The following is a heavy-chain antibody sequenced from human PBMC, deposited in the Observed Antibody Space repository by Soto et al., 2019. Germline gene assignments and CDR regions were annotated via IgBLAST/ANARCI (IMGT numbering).Heavy chain of an antibody. CDR2: INHSGNT. J-gene: IGHJ5*01. CDR3: ARGRGEFYS. V-gene: IGHV4-34*01. CDR1: GASLSDNY. D-gene: IGHD3-16*01. Sequence: PSKPLYLTCAVYGASLSDNYCNWLRQPPGKGLEWIGEINHSGNTNYNPSLRSRVTISIDTSKNQLSLNLRSVSAADTAVYYCARGRGEFYSCAQGTSVTVPS.